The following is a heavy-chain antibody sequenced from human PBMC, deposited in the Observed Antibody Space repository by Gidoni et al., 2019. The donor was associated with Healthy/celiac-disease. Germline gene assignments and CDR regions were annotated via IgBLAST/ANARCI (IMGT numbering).Heavy chain of an antibody. Sequence: EVQLVESGGGLVQPGGYLKLYGAAYGLTFIGSDRHWVRQASGKGFEWCCRIISKANSYATAYAASVKGRFTISIDVSKNTAYLLMHSLKTEDTAVYYCTRSYYDSSGYSWLCDAFDIWCQGTMVTVSS. CDR2: IISKANSYAT. D-gene: IGHD3-22*01. J-gene: IGHJ3*02. CDR1: GLTFIGSD. CDR3: TRSYYDSSGYSWLCDAFDI. V-gene: IGHV3-73*01.